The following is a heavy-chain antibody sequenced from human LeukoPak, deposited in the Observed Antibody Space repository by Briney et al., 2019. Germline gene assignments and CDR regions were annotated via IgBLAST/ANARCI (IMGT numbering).Heavy chain of an antibody. V-gene: IGHV3-23*01. CDR2: ISGSGGST. CDR3: AKVSDRYYFDY. J-gene: IGHJ4*02. CDR1: GFTFSSYG. Sequence: GGSLRLSCAASGFTFSSYGMSWVRQAPGKGLEWVSAISGSGGSTYYADSVKGRFTIPRDNSKNTLYLQMNSLRAEDTAVYYCAKVSDRYYFDYWGQGTLVTVSS.